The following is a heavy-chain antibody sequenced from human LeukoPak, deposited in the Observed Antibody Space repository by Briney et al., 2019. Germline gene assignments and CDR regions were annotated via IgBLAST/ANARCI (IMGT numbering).Heavy chain of an antibody. CDR2: IDGSGGNT. Sequence: GRSLRLSYAASGFTFSSYGMSWVRQAPGQGLECVSAIDGSGGNTYYAHSLKGRFTISRDNSKNTLYLQMNSLRAKHPSVTFCAKVRRGLGDAFHIWGQGRMVTVSS. D-gene: IGHD3-10*01. J-gene: IGHJ3*02. CDR3: AKVRRGLGDAFHI. CDR1: GFTFSSYG. V-gene: IGHV3-23*01.